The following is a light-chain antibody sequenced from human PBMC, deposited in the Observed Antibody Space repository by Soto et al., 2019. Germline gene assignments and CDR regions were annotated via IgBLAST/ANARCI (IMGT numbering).Light chain of an antibody. V-gene: IGKV1-27*01. CDR2: AAS. Sequence: DIQMTQSPSSLSASVGDRVTITCRASQGISNYLAWYQQKPGKVPKLLIYAASTLQSGVPSQFSGSGSGTDFTLTISRLQPDDVSTYYCQNDNTGPRTFGQGTKVEIK. J-gene: IGKJ1*01. CDR3: QNDNTGPRT. CDR1: QGISNY.